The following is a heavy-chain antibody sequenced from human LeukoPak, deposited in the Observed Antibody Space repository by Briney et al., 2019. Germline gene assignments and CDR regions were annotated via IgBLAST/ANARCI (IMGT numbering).Heavy chain of an antibody. CDR1: GYTLTGHY. CDR3: ARQTGDDALDI. CDR2: ISPHSGFT. D-gene: IGHD7-27*01. J-gene: IGHJ3*02. Sequence: ASVKVSCKASGYTLTGHYIHWVRQAPGQGLEWMGWISPHSGFTMYPQRFQGRVTMTTDTSIGTAFLEVRRLRSDDTAAYYCARQTGDDALDIWGQGTMITVYS. V-gene: IGHV1-2*02.